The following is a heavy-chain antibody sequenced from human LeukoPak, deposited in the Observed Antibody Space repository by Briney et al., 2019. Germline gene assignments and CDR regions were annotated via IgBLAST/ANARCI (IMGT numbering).Heavy chain of an antibody. V-gene: IGHV6-1*01. CDR2: TYYRSKWYN. CDR1: GDSVSSNCAT. Sequence: SQTLSLTCAISGDSVSSNCATWNWIRQSPSRGLEWLGRTYYRSKWYNDYAVSVKSRITNNPDTSKNQFSLQLNSVTPEDTDVYYCARAMRIAAAGTFYFDYWGQGTLVTVSS. J-gene: IGHJ4*02. CDR3: ARAMRIAAAGTFYFDY. D-gene: IGHD6-25*01.